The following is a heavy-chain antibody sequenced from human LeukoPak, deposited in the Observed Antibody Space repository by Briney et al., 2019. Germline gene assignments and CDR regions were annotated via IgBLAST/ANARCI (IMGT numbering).Heavy chain of an antibody. CDR1: GYTFTSYG. CDR2: ISAYNGNT. J-gene: IGHJ4*02. D-gene: IGHD4-11*01. CDR3: ARETTAYFDY. V-gene: IGHV1-18*01. Sequence: GASVKVSCKASGYTFTSYGISWVRQAPGQGLEWMGWISAYNGNTKGAQKLEGRVTVTTDTSTSTAHMELRSLRSDDTAVYYCARETTAYFDYWGQGMLVTVSS.